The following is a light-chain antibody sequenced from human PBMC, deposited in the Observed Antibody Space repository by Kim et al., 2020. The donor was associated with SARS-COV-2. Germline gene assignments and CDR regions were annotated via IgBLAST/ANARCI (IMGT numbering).Light chain of an antibody. CDR2: QDS. CDR1: KVGDKY. J-gene: IGLJ2*01. CDR3: QAWDSTIV. Sequence: VAQGQTASTTGPGEKVGDKYVSWYQQKPGQSPVVVIYQDSKRPSWIPARFSGSNSGNTATLTISGTQALDEADYYCQAWDSTIVFGGGTKLTVL. V-gene: IGLV3-1*01.